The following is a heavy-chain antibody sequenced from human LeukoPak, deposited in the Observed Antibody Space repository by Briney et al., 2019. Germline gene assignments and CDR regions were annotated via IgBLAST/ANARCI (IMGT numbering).Heavy chain of an antibody. V-gene: IGHV3-23*01. Sequence: PGGSLRLSCAASGFTFSNYAMSWVRQAPGKGLEWVSAVSASGDFTYYADSVKGRFTISRDNSRNTLYLQMNSLRAEDSAVFYCAKCTTGNAHYPIGYWGQGALVTVSS. J-gene: IGHJ4*02. CDR1: GFTFSNYA. D-gene: IGHD4-17*01. CDR3: AKCTTGNAHYPIGY. CDR2: VSASGDFT.